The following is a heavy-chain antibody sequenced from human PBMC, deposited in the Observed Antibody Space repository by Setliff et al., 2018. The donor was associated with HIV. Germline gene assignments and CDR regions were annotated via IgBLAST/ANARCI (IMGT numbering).Heavy chain of an antibody. D-gene: IGHD3-10*01. J-gene: IGHJ3*02. CDR1: GGSISSSSYY. Sequence: SLTCTVSGGSISSSSYYWGWIRQPPGKGLEWIGSIYYSGSTYYNPSLKSRVTISVDTSKNQFSLKLSSVTAADTAVYYCARHRNLDRRGEAFDIWGQGTMVTVSS. CDR2: IYYSGST. CDR3: ARHRNLDRRGEAFDI. V-gene: IGHV4-39*01.